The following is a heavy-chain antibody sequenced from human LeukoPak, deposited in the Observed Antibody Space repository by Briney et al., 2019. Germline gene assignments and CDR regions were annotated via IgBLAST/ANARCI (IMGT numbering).Heavy chain of an antibody. V-gene: IGHV4-59*12. CDR3: ARVSLVRGAPDYYFDY. CDR2: IYYSGST. D-gene: IGHD3-10*01. CDR1: GGSISGNY. Sequence: SETLSLTCTVSGGSISGNYWSWIRQPPGKGLEWIGYIYYSGSTNYNPSLKSRVTMSVDTSKNQFSLKLSSVTAADTAVYYCARVSLVRGAPDYYFDYWGQGTLVTVSS. J-gene: IGHJ4*02.